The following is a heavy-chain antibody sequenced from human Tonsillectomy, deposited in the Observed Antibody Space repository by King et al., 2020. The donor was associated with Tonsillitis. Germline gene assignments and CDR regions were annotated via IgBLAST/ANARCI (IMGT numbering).Heavy chain of an antibody. J-gene: IGHJ4*02. CDR3: ARENHTWNSHRDFDY. D-gene: IGHD1-20*01. CDR2: ISSSSSTI. V-gene: IGHV3-48*01. Sequence: EVQLVESGGDLVQPGGSLRLSCAASGFSFSTASMNWVRQAPGKGLEWVSFISSSSSTISYADCVKGRFTISRDNAKNSLSLQMDSLRAEDTAVYYCARENHTWNSHRDFDYWGQGTLVTVSS. CDR1: GFSFSTAS.